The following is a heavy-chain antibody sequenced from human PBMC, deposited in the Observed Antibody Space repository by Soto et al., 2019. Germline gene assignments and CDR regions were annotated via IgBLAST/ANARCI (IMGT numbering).Heavy chain of an antibody. CDR3: AHRTTTVTWWFDP. CDR2: IYWDDDT. D-gene: IGHD4-17*01. V-gene: IGHV2-5*02. J-gene: IGHJ5*02. CDR1: GFSLTTRGVG. Sequence: QLTLNESGPPLVKPTQTLTLTCTFSGFSLTTRGVGVGWIRQPPGKPLEWLALIYWDDDTRYSPSLKSRLAITKDTSKNQVGLTMSNIDTADTGTYFCAHRTTTVTWWFDPWGQGTLVTVSS.